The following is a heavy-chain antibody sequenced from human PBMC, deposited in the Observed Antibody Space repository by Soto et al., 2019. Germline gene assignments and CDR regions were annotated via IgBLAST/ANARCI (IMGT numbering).Heavy chain of an antibody. CDR1: GGTFSSYA. CDR3: PRAQGNYYDSSGYYYYYYYGMDV. V-gene: IGHV1-69*01. D-gene: IGHD3-22*01. J-gene: IGHJ6*02. Sequence: QVQLVQSGAEVKKPGSSVKVSCKASGGTFSSYAISWVRQAPGQGLEWMGGIIPIFGTANYAQKFQGRVTITADESTSTAYMELSSLRSEDTAVYYCPRAQGNYYDSSGYYYYYYYGMDVWGQGTTVTVSS. CDR2: IIPIFGTA.